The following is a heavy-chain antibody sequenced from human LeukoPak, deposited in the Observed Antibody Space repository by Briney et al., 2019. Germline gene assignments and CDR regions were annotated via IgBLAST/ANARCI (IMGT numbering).Heavy chain of an antibody. J-gene: IGHJ4*02. V-gene: IGHV3-7*01. CDR2: IKQDGSEK. CDR3: ARTDTSGWSRPLDC. D-gene: IGHD6-19*01. CDR1: GFTFSSYW. Sequence: GGSLRLSCAASGFTFSSYWMSWVRQAPGKGLEWVANIKQDGSEKYYVDSVKGRFTISRDNYNNTLLLQMNSLRAEDTAVYYCARTDTSGWSRPLDCWGQGTLVTVSS.